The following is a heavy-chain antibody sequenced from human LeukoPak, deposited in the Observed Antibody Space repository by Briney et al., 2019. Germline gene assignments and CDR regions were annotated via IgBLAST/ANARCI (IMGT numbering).Heavy chain of an antibody. V-gene: IGHV1-8*01. D-gene: IGHD3-22*01. CDR1: GYTFTSHH. CDR2: MNPNSGNT. J-gene: IGHJ4*02. Sequence: ASVKVSCKASGYTFTSHHINWVRQAAGQGFEWMGWMNPNSGNTVYAQKFQGRVTMTWDTSISTAYMELSSLRSEDTAVYYCATLGSSGYLYYFDYWGQGTLVTVSS. CDR3: ATLGSSGYLYYFDY.